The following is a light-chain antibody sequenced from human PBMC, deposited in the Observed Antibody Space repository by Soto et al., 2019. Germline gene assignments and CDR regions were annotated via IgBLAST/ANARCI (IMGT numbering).Light chain of an antibody. CDR2: GAS. CDR3: QQYNNWPRT. CDR1: QSVSNN. V-gene: IGKV3-15*01. J-gene: IGKJ1*01. Sequence: EIVLTQSPGTLSLSPGERATLSCRASQSVSNNYLAWYHQKPGQAPRLLSYGASTRATGIPARFSGSGSGTEFTLTINSLQSEDFAVYYCQQYNNWPRTFGQGTKVDIK.